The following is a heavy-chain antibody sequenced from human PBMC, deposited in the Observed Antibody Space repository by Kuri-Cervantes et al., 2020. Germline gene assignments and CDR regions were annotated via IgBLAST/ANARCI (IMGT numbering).Heavy chain of an antibody. V-gene: IGHV1-69*06. CDR1: GGTFSNYD. CDR3: ARRQLGYCSGGSCPTYYYYYMDV. D-gene: IGHD2-15*01. J-gene: IGHJ6*03. Sequence: SVKVSCKASGGTFSNYDMRWVRQAPGQGLEWMGGIIPFFGTANYAQKFQGRVTITADKSTSTVYLELKSLRSDDTGVYYCARRQLGYCSGGSCPTYYYYYMDVWGKGTTVTVSS. CDR2: IIPFFGTA.